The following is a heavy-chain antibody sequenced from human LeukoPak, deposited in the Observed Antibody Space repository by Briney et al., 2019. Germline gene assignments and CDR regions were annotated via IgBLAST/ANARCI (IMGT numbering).Heavy chain of an antibody. Sequence: ASVKVSCKASGYTFIAYYLHWVRQAPGQGLEYMGWINPNGGDTSYAQKFQGRVTMTRDTSISTAYIELSGLTSDDTAVYYCARVYYYDSSGYYYWGQGTLVTVSS. CDR3: ARVYYYDSSGYYY. CDR2: INPNGGDT. CDR1: GYTFIAYY. V-gene: IGHV1-2*02. J-gene: IGHJ4*02. D-gene: IGHD3-22*01.